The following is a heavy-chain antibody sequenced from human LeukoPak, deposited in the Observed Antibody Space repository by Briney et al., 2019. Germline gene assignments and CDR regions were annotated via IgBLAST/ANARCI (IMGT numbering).Heavy chain of an antibody. Sequence: GESLKISCKGSGYSFTSYWIGWVRQMPGKGLEWMGIIYPGDSDTRYSPSFQGQVTISADKSISTAYLQWSSLKASDTAMYYCARKGLFCTNGVCYNPRYWYFDLWGRGTLVTVSS. J-gene: IGHJ2*01. CDR2: IYPGDSDT. CDR1: GYSFTSYW. V-gene: IGHV5-51*01. CDR3: ARKGLFCTNGVCYNPRYWYFDL. D-gene: IGHD2-8*01.